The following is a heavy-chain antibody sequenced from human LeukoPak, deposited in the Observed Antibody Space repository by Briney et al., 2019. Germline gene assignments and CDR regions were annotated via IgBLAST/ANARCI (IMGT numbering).Heavy chain of an antibody. CDR3: ARRGKKIITYYFDY. Sequence: SETLSLTCAVYGGSFSGYYWSWIRQPPGKGLEWIGEINHSGSTNYNPSLKSRVTISVDTSKNQFSLKLSSVTAADTAVYYCARRGKKIITYYFDYWGQGTLVTVSS. V-gene: IGHV4-34*01. D-gene: IGHD3-16*01. J-gene: IGHJ4*02. CDR1: GGSFSGYY. CDR2: INHSGST.